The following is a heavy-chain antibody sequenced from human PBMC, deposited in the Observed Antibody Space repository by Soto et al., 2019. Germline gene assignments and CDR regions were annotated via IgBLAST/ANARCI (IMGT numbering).Heavy chain of an antibody. CDR1: GDSVSSSDFY. V-gene: IGHV4-61*08. CDR2: VYSTGTT. J-gene: IGHJ6*02. Sequence: QVLLRESGPGLVKPSETLALTCAVSGDSVSSSDFYWTWIRQPPGKPLEWFGYVYSTGTTSYSPSLQSRVDISVDTSENQFSLKLRSVTAADAAVYFCARVSKLVAPKDGKRAYFFAMDVWGHGTTVTVS. CDR3: ARVSKLVAPKDGKRAYFFAMDV. D-gene: IGHD6-6*01.